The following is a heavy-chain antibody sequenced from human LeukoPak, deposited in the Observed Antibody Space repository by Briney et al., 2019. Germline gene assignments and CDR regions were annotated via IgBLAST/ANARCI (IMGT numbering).Heavy chain of an antibody. CDR1: GFTFSSYS. D-gene: IGHD1-26*01. J-gene: IGHJ4*02. Sequence: GGSLRLSCAASGFTFSSYSMNWVRQAPGNGLEWVSSISSSSSYIYYADSVKGRFTISRDNAKNSLYLQMNSLRAEDTAVYYCARDRDKYSGSFYFDYWGQGTLVTVSS. V-gene: IGHV3-21*01. CDR3: ARDRDKYSGSFYFDY. CDR2: ISSSSSYI.